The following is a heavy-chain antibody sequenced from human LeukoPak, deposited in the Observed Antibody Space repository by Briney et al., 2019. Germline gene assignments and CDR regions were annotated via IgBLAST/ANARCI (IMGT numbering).Heavy chain of an antibody. CDR1: GGSFSGYY. CDR2: INHSGST. CDR3: ARAAPHYDRKNGWFDP. D-gene: IGHD3-22*01. V-gene: IGHV4-34*01. Sequence: SETLSLTCAVYGGSFSGYYWSWIRQPPGKGLEWIGEINHSGSTNYNPSLKSRVTISVDTSKNQFSLKLSSVTAADTAVYYCARAAPHYDRKNGWFDPWGQGTLVTVSS. J-gene: IGHJ5*02.